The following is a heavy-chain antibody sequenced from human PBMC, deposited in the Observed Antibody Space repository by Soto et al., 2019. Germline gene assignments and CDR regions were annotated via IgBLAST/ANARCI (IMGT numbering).Heavy chain of an antibody. V-gene: IGHV3-30*02. CDR2: IRYDGSNK. CDR1: GFTFSSYG. Sequence: HPGGSLRLSCAASGFTFSSYGMHWVRQAPGKGLEWVAVIRYDGSNKYYADSVKGRFTISRDNSKNTLYLQMNSLRAEDTAVYYCAIDRTYDYVWGSYRFDAFDIWGQGTMVTVS. D-gene: IGHD3-16*02. J-gene: IGHJ3*02. CDR3: AIDRTYDYVWGSYRFDAFDI.